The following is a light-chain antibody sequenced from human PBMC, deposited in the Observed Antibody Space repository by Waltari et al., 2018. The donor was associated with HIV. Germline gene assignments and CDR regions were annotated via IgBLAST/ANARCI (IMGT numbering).Light chain of an antibody. CDR3: QSPDRTGTLAV. V-gene: IGLV3-25*03. Sequence: YELTQPPSVSVSPGQMARIICSGDELPDQYAHWYQQRPGQAPVLVLYKDTERPSGIPERILGSSAGTTATLTSSGVQEDDDCAYYCQSPDRTGTLAVFGGGTKLTVL. CDR2: KDT. CDR1: ELPDQY. J-gene: IGLJ3*02.